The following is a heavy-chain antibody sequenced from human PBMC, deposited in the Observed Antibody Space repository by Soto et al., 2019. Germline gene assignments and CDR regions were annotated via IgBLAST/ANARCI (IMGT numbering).Heavy chain of an antibody. CDR2: ISSSSSTI. CDR3: ARHAYYYDSSGYYGPFDY. Sequence: GGSLRLSCAASGFTFSSYSMNWVRQAPGEGLEWVSYISSSSSTIYYADSVKGRFTISRDNAKNSLYLQMNSLRDEDTAVYYCARHAYYYDSSGYYGPFDYWGQGTLVTVSS. J-gene: IGHJ4*02. CDR1: GFTFSSYS. D-gene: IGHD3-22*01. V-gene: IGHV3-48*02.